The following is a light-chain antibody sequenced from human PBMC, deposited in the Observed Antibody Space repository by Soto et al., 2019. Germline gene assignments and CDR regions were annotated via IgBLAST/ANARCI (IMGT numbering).Light chain of an antibody. Sequence: QSVLTQPPSVSGAPGQRVTISCAGSSSNIGAGFDVHWYQQLPGKAPKLLIYGNTNRPSGVPDRFSGSKSGTSASLAITGLQAEDEADYSCQSYDSSLSGLWVFGGGTKVTVL. CDR2: GNT. CDR1: SSNIGAGFD. V-gene: IGLV1-40*01. J-gene: IGLJ3*02. CDR3: QSYDSSLSGLWV.